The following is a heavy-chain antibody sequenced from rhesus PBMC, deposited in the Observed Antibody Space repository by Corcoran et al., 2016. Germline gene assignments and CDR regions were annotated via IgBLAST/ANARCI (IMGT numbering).Heavy chain of an antibody. CDR3: ARGSGGSYYLDAFDF. V-gene: IGHV4-173*01. D-gene: IGHD3-16*01. J-gene: IGHJ3*01. CDR2: SSGSGGST. CDR1: GGSISSNY. Sequence: LQLQESGPGLVKHSETLSLTCAVSGGSISSNYWSWIREPPGKGLEWIGRSSGSGGSTDYNPYLKRRGTIATDTLKKQFSLKMSSVTAADTAVYDCARGSGGSYYLDAFDFWGQGLRVTVSS.